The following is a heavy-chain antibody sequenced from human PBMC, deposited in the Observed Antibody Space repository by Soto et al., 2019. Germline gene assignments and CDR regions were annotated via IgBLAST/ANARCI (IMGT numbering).Heavy chain of an antibody. V-gene: IGHV3-23*01. CDR1: GFTFSSYS. CDR2: FRSGVDDDTT. J-gene: IGHJ4*02. CDR3: AKKVNSGSGSQFFDY. Sequence: EVQLLESGGGLVQPGGSLRLSCAASGFTFSSYSMSWVRQAPGKGLEWVSGFRSGVDDDTTYYADSARGRFTISRDNSKNTLFLQMNSLRAEDTAIYYCAKKVNSGSGSQFFDYWGQGTLVTVSS. D-gene: IGHD3-10*01.